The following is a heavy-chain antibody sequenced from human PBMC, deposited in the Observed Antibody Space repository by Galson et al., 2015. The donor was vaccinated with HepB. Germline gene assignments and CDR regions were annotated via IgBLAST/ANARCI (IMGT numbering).Heavy chain of an antibody. CDR2: LSGSGETV. CDR3: ARYSAVGLDY. J-gene: IGHJ4*02. Sequence: SLRLSCAVSGFSFSDFEMNWVRQAPGRGLEWVSYLSGSGETVYYADSVQGRFTISRDNAKNSLFLQMNSLRAEDTAVYYCARYSAVGLDYWGQGTLVTVPS. CDR1: GFSFSDFE. V-gene: IGHV3-48*03. D-gene: IGHD6-13*01.